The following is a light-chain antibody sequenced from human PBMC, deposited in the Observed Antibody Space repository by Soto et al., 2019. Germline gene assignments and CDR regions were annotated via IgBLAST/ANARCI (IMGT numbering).Light chain of an antibody. CDR1: RSVSSW. Sequence: DVQITQYPSSLSASVGARVTITFRASRSVSSWLAWYQQKPGKAPKLLIYDASSLESGVPSRFSGSGSGTEFTLTISSLQPDDFATYYCQQYNFYGSFGQGTKVDIK. CDR2: DAS. J-gene: IGKJ1*01. V-gene: IGKV1-5*01. CDR3: QQYNFYGS.